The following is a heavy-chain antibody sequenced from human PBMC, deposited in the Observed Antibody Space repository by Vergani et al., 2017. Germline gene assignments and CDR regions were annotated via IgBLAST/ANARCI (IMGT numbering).Heavy chain of an antibody. D-gene: IGHD1-20*01. CDR3: ARDSGYNFL. CDR1: GGSITSSSYY. V-gene: IGHV4-39*07. Sequence: QLHLQESGPGLVKPSETLSLTCTVSGGSITSSSYYWGWIRQPPGKGLEWIGNIYHSGGAYYNPSLKGRVTISVDTSKNQFSLRLSSVTAADTAVYYCARDSGYNFLWGQGTLVTVSS. CDR2: IYHSGGA. J-gene: IGHJ4*02.